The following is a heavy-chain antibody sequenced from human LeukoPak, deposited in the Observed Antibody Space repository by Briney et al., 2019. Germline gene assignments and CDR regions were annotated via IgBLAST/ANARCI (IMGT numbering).Heavy chain of an antibody. D-gene: IGHD2-2*01. CDR2: IYYSGSS. J-gene: IGHJ6*02. Sequence: SETLSLTCTVSGGSISSYYWSWIRQPPGKGLEWIGYIYYSGSSNYNPSLKSRVTISVDTSKNQFSLKLSSVTAADTAVYYCASSPVVVPAAIYYYGMDVWGQGTTVTVSS. CDR1: GGSISSYY. V-gene: IGHV4-59*01. CDR3: ASSPVVVPAAIYYYGMDV.